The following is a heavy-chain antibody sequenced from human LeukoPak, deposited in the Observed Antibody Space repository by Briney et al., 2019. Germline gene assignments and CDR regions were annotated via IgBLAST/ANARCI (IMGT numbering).Heavy chain of an antibody. Sequence: SQTLSLTCTVSGGSISSGSYYWSWIRQPAGKGLEWIGRIYTSGSTNYNPSLKSRVTISVDTSKNQFSLKLSSVTAADTALYYCARLSRSSRGTFFDYWGQGTLVTVSS. CDR1: GGSISSGSYY. V-gene: IGHV4-61*02. J-gene: IGHJ4*02. D-gene: IGHD6-13*01. CDR3: ARLSRSSRGTFFDY. CDR2: IYTSGST.